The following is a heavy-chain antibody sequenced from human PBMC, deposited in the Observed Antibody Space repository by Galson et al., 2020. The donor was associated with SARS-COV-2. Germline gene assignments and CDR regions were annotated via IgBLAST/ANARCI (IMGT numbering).Heavy chain of an antibody. CDR1: GFTFSNYA. CDR3: AKGEDSSGSSGYFDS. CDR2: SSGSDGST. J-gene: IGHJ4*02. V-gene: IGHV3-23*01. Sequence: GGSLSLSCAASGFTFSNYAMSWVRQPPRTGLEWVSGSSGSDGSTYYADSVKRRITLTRDNSKNTQYLQMNSLGAEDTAVYYCAKGEDSSGSSGYFDSGGQGTLVTVAS. D-gene: IGHD6-19*01.